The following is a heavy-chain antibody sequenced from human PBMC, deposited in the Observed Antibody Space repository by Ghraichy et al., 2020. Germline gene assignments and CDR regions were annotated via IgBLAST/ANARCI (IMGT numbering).Heavy chain of an antibody. CDR1: GGSISSSSYY. CDR2: IYYSGST. V-gene: IGHV4-39*01. D-gene: IGHD6-6*01. J-gene: IGHJ4*02. Sequence: SETLSLTCTVSGGSISSSSYYWGWIRQPPGKGLEWIGSIYYSGSTYYNPSLKSRVTISVDTSKNQFSLKLSSVTAADTAVYYCARQAARPENQIYYFDYWGQGTLVTVSS. CDR3: ARQAARPENQIYYFDY.